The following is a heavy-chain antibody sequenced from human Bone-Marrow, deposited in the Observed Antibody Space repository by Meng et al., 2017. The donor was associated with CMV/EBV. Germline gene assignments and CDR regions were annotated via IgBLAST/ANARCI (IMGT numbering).Heavy chain of an antibody. J-gene: IGHJ4*02. V-gene: IGHV3-7*01. Sequence: GGSLRLSCAASGFTFSSYWMSWVRQAPGKGLEWVANIKYDGSEKFYVDSVKGRLTISRDNAKNSLFLQMNSLRADDTAVYYCGRNRVDFWGQGRLVTVSS. CDR3: GRNRVDF. CDR1: GFTFSSYW. D-gene: IGHD1-14*01. CDR2: IKYDGSEK.